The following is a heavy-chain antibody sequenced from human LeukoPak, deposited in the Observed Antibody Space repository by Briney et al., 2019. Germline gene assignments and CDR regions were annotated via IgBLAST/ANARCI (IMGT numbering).Heavy chain of an antibody. V-gene: IGHV3-15*01. D-gene: IGHD3-10*01. CDR1: GFTFNKAW. J-gene: IGHJ4*02. CDR3: TTSGTPFEY. Sequence: GGSIRLSCAASGFTFNKAWMSGVRLAQGKGLEWVGRIKNKGDGGTTDYAAPVKGRFTVTRDDSKSTLYLQMNSLKTEDTAVYYCTTSGTPFEYWREGTLVSVSS. CDR2: IKNKGDGGTT.